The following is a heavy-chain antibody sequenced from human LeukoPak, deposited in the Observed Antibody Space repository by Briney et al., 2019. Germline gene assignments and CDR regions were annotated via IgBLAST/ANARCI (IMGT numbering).Heavy chain of an antibody. CDR2: IYYSGST. J-gene: IGHJ4*02. V-gene: IGHV4-39*01. CDR1: GGSISSSSYY. D-gene: IGHD4-17*01. CDR3: ARGEDYGDPPDY. Sequence: PSQTLSLTCTVSGGSISSSSYYWGWIRQPPGKGLEWIGSIYYSGSTYYNPSLKSRVTISVDTSKNQFSLKLSSVTAADTAVYYCARGEDYGDPPDYWGQGTLVTVSS.